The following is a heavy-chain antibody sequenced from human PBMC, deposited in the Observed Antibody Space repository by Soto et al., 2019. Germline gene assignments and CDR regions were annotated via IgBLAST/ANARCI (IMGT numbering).Heavy chain of an antibody. CDR3: VIGVDDEDGAAAPWFVFEN. Sequence: PGGSLRLSCAASGFTFRRNNMNWVRQAQGKGLGWVASISSSGDYLYYADSVKGRFIISRDNFQNSLFLQMNNLRADDTAVYYCVIGVDDEDGAAAPWFVFENWGQGTPVTVSS. CDR1: GFTFRRNN. D-gene: IGHD6-25*01. CDR2: ISSSGDYL. J-gene: IGHJ4*02. V-gene: IGHV3-21*01.